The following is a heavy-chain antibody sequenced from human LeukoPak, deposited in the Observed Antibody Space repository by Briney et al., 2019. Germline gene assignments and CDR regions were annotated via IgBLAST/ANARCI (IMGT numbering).Heavy chain of an antibody. CDR3: ARDLTRVTMIVVDDAFDI. Sequence: SETLSLTCTVSGGSISSYYWSWIRQPAGKGLECVGRIYTSGSTNYNPSLKSRVTMSVDTSKNQFSLKLSSVTAADTAVYYCARDLTRVTMIVVDDAFDIWGQGTMVTVPS. D-gene: IGHD3-22*01. CDR2: IYTSGST. CDR1: GGSISSYY. V-gene: IGHV4-4*07. J-gene: IGHJ3*02.